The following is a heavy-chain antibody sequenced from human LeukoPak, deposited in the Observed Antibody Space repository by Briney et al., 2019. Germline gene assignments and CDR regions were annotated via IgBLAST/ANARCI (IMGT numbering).Heavy chain of an antibody. V-gene: IGHV1-2*02. D-gene: IGHD6-19*01. Sequence: ASVKVSCKASGYTFTGYYMHWVRQAPGQGLEWMGWINPNSGGTNYAQKFQGRVTMTRDTSISTAYMELSRLISDDTAVYYCAAVAGLGNAFDIWGQGTMVTVSS. J-gene: IGHJ3*02. CDR1: GYTFTGYY. CDR2: INPNSGGT. CDR3: AAVAGLGNAFDI.